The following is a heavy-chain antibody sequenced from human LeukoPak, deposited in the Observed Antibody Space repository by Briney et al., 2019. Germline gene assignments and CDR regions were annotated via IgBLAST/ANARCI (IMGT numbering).Heavy chain of an antibody. CDR1: GFTVSGNY. D-gene: IGHD3-22*01. J-gene: IGHJ4*02. CDR3: ARGSRGYYYDFDY. V-gene: IGHV3-66*01. Sequence: GGSLRLSCAASGFTVSGNYLSWVRQAPGKGLEWVSLIYSGGSTYYADSVKGRFTISRGISKNTLYLQMNSLRAEDTAVYYCARGSRGYYYDFDYWGQGTLVTVSS. CDR2: IYSGGST.